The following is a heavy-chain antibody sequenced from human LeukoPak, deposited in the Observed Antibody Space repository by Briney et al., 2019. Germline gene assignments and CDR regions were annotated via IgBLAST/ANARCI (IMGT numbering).Heavy chain of an antibody. D-gene: IGHD3-10*01. CDR2: ISGSGGST. CDR1: GFTFSSYA. J-gene: IGHJ5*02. CDR3: AKDGPSITMVRGVIVNWFDP. V-gene: IGHV3-23*01. Sequence: GGSLRLSCAASGFTFSSYAMSWVRQAPGKGLEWVSAISGSGGSTYYADSVKGLFTISRDNSKNTLYLQMNSLRAEDTAVYYCAKDGPSITMVRGVIVNWFDPWGQGTLVTVSS.